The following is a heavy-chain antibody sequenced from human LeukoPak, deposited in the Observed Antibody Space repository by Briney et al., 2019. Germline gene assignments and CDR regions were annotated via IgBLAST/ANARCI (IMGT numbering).Heavy chain of an antibody. CDR2: INLSGGST. CDR1: GYTFTGYY. V-gene: IGHV1-46*01. D-gene: IGHD2-2*01. J-gene: IGHJ4*02. Sequence: GASVKVSCKASGYTFTGYYMHWVRQAPGQGLESMGIINLSGGSTSYAQKFQGRVTMTRDTSTSTVYMELSSLRSEDTAVYYCARDLSSSTSLGYWGQGTLVTVSS. CDR3: ARDLSSSTSLGY.